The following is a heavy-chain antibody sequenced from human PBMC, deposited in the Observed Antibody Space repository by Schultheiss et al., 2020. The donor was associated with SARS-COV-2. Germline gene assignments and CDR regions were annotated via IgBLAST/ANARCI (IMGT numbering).Heavy chain of an antibody. V-gene: IGHV3-7*01. CDR3: ATSSGWYITYYYYGMDV. J-gene: IGHJ6*02. CDR2: IKQDGSEK. D-gene: IGHD6-19*01. CDR1: GFSISIYW. Sequence: GGSLRLSCAGSGFSISIYWMNWVRQAPGKGLEWVANIKQDGSEKYYVDSVKGRFTISRDNAKNSLYLQMNSLRAEDTAVYYCATSSGWYITYYYYGMDVWGQGTTVTVSS.